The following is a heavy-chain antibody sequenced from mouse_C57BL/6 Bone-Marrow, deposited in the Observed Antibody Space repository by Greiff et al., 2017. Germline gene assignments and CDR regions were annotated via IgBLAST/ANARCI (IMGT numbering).Heavy chain of an antibody. V-gene: IGHV1-55*01. CDR1: GYTFTSYW. Sequence: VQLQQPGAELVKPGASVKMSCKASGYTFTSYWITWVKQRPGQGLEWIGDIYPGSGSTNYNEKFKSKATLTVDTSSSTAYMQLSSLTSEDSAVYYCARKDYDLYYAMDYWGQGTSVTGSS. CDR3: ARKDYDLYYAMDY. D-gene: IGHD2-4*01. J-gene: IGHJ4*01. CDR2: IYPGSGST.